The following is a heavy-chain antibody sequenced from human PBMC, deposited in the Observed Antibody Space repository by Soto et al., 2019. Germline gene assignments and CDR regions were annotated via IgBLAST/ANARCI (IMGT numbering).Heavy chain of an antibody. CDR2: ISYSGSA. CDR1: GGSISRSCYY. D-gene: IGHD3-22*01. J-gene: IGHJ4*02. CDR3: ARQGPHLVVVISLLFDY. V-gene: IGHV4-39*01. Sequence: QVQLQESGPGLVKPSETLSLTCTVSGGSISRSCYYWGWIRQHPGKGLEWIGSISYSGSAYYNPPLQTRVTISADTSKHQFSLKMTSLTAADTSVDYCARQGPHLVVVISLLFDYWGQGTLGTVSS.